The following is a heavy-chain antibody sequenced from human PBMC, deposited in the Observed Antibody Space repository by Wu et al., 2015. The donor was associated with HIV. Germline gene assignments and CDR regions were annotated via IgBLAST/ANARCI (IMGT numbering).Heavy chain of an antibody. J-gene: IGHJ4*02. CDR3: ARGNPGGSPVCT. D-gene: IGHD2-8*01. CDR2: MNPKSGRS. CDR1: GYTFTGYY. Sequence: QVQLVQSGAEVKKPGASVKVSCKASGYTFTGYYIHWVRQAPGQGLEWVGWMNPKSGRSQYAQKFQGRVTMTRDLSISTAYMELSRLRSDDTAVYYCARGNPGGSPVCTWGQGTPWSPSPQ. V-gene: IGHV1-2*02.